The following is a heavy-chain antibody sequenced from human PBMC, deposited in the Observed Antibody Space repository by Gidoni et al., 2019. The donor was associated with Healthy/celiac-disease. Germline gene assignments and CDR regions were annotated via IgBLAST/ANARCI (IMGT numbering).Heavy chain of an antibody. Sequence: EVQLVASGGGLVQPGGSLRLSCAASGFTFSSYWMSWVRQAPGKGLEWVANIKQDGSEKYYVDSVKGRFTISRDNAKNSLYLQMNSLRAEDTAVYYCARVSGDWELTHFDYWGQGTLVTVSS. J-gene: IGHJ4*02. D-gene: IGHD1-26*01. CDR3: ARVSGDWELTHFDY. CDR2: IKQDGSEK. CDR1: GFTFSSYW. V-gene: IGHV3-7*03.